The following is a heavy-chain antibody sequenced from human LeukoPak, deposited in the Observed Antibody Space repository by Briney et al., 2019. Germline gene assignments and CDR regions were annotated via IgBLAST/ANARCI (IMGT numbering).Heavy chain of an antibody. CDR3: ARAEDEAAASFDY. CDR1: GGTFSSYA. CDR2: IIPIFGTA. V-gene: IGHV1-69*13. D-gene: IGHD6-13*01. Sequence: ASVKVSCKASGGTFSSYAISWVRQAPGQGLEWMGGIIPIFGTANYAQKFQGRVTITADESTSTAYMELSSLRSEDTAVYYCARAEDEAAASFDYWGQGTLVTVSS. J-gene: IGHJ4*02.